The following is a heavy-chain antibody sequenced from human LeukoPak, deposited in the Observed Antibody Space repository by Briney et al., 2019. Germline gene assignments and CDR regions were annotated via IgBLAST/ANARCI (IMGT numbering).Heavy chain of an antibody. V-gene: IGHV1-2*06. CDR1: GYTFTGYY. CDR2: INPNSGGT. J-gene: IGHJ4*02. CDR3: AREFQGRGDSRPRNFDY. Sequence: ASVNVSCKASGYTFTGYYMHWVRQAPGQGLEWMGRINPNSGGTNYAQKFQGRVTMTRDTSISTAYMELSRLRSDDTAVYYCAREFQGRGDSRPRNFDYWGQGTLVTVSS. D-gene: IGHD3-22*01.